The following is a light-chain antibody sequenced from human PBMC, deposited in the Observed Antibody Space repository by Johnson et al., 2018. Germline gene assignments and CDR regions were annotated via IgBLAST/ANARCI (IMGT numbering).Light chain of an antibody. V-gene: IGLV1-51*02. J-gene: IGLJ1*01. CDR3: GTWDSSLSAGNV. CDR1: SSNIGNNY. Sequence: QSVLTQPPSASAAPGQKVTISCSGSSSNIGNNYVSWYQQLPGTAPKLLIYENNKRPSGIPDRFSGSKSGTSATLCITGLQTGDEADYYCGTWDSSLSAGNVFGTGTKVTVL. CDR2: ENN.